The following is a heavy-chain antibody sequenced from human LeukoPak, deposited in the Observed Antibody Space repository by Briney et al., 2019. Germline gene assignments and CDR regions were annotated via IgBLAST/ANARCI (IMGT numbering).Heavy chain of an antibody. J-gene: IGHJ4*02. CDR2: ISSSSSYI. CDR3: ARGLRYFDWSLFDY. V-gene: IGHV3-21*01. D-gene: IGHD3-9*01. CDR1: GFTFSSYS. Sequence: PGGSLRLSCAASGFTFSSYSMNWVRQAPGKGLEWVSSISSSSSYIYYADSVKGRFTISRDNAKNSLYLQMNSLRAEDTAVYYCARGLRYFDWSLFDYWGQGTLVTASS.